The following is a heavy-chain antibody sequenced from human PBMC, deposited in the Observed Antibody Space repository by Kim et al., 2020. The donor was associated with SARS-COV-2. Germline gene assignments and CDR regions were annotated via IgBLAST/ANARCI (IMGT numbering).Heavy chain of an antibody. D-gene: IGHD4-17*01. CDR1: GFTVSSNY. V-gene: IGHV3-53*04. J-gene: IGHJ6*02. CDR2: IYSGGST. Sequence: GGSLRLSCAASGFTVSSNYMSWVRQAPGKGLEWVSVIYSGGSTYYADSVKGRFTISRHNSKNTLYLQMNSLRAEDTAVYYCARDIRDDYGDYEGVWYYGMDVWGQGTTVTVSS. CDR3: ARDIRDDYGDYEGVWYYGMDV.